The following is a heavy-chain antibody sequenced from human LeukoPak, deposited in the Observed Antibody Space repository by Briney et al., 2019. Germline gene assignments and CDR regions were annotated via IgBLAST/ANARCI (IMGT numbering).Heavy chain of an antibody. CDR1: GYTFTSYA. V-gene: IGHV7-4-1*02. Sequence: ASVKVSCKASGYTFTSYAMNWVRQAPGQGLEWMGWINTNTGNPTYAQGFTGRFVFSLDTSVSTAYLQISSLKAEDTAVYYCARDCIPTRPYYYGSGSSYWGQGTLVTVSS. D-gene: IGHD3-10*01. J-gene: IGHJ4*02. CDR3: ARDCIPTRPYYYGSGSSY. CDR2: INTNTGNP.